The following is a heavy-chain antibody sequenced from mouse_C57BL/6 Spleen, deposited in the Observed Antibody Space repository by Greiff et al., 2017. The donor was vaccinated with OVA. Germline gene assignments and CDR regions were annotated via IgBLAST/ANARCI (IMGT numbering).Heavy chain of an antibody. D-gene: IGHD2-4*01. Sequence: EVKLMESGGGLVKPGGSLKLSCAASGFTFSDYGMHWVRQAPEKGLEWVAYISSGSSTIYYADTVKGPFTISTVNAKTTLFLHMSSLRSEDTAMYYCASSYYDYGGGFAYWGQGTLVTVSA. V-gene: IGHV5-17*01. CDR2: ISSGSSTI. CDR3: ASSYYDYGGGFAY. CDR1: GFTFSDYG. J-gene: IGHJ3*01.